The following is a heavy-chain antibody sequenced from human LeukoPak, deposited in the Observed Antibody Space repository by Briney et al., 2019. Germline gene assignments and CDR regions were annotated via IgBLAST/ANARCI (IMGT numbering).Heavy chain of an antibody. D-gene: IGHD6-13*01. CDR1: GGSFSGYY. CDR3: AGEGSAATGPFDY. CDR2: IYYSGST. J-gene: IGHJ4*02. Sequence: PSETLSLTCAVYGGSFSGYYWDWIRQPPGKGLEWIGSIYYSGSTYYNPSLKSRVTISVDTSKNHFSLKLSSVTAADTAVYYCAGEGSAATGPFDYWGQGTLVTVSS. V-gene: IGHV4-39*02.